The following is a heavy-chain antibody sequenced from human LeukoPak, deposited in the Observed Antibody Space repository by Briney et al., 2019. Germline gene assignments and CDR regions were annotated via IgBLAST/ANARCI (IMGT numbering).Heavy chain of an antibody. CDR2: INWNGGTT. CDR3: ARDPWYSVFDI. D-gene: IGHD6-13*01. V-gene: IGHV3-20*04. Sequence: GGSLRLSCAVSGFSLDDYDMSWARQLPWKGLEWVAGINWNGGTTGYSDSVKGRFTISRDNAKNSLYLQMNSLRAEDTAVYYCARDPWYSVFDIWGQGTMVTVSS. J-gene: IGHJ3*02. CDR1: GFSLDDYD.